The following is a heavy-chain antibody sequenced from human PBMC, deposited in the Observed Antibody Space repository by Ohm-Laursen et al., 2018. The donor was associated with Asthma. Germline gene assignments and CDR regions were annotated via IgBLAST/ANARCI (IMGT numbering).Heavy chain of an antibody. CDR1: GFTFEEYA. Sequence: SLRLSCTASGFTFEEYAMHWVRQAPGKGPEWVSVISWRSGSIAYADSVKGRFTISRDNAKNSLYLQMNSLRAEDTALYYCAKPKYGSGSYYPDAFDVWGQGTMVTVSS. D-gene: IGHD3-10*01. CDR3: AKPKYGSGSYYPDAFDV. V-gene: IGHV3-9*01. J-gene: IGHJ3*01. CDR2: ISWRSGSI.